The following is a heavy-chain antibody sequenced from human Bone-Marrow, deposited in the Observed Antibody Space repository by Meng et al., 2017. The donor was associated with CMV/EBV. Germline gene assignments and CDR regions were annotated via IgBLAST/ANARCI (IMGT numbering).Heavy chain of an antibody. Sequence: LSRTCAASGFTFSSYEMNWVRQAPGKGLEWVSYISSSGSTIYYADSVKGRFTISRDNAKNSLYLQMNSLRAEDTAVYYCAGSYDYDDVPHAFDIWGQGAMVTVSS. V-gene: IGHV3-48*03. D-gene: IGHD4-17*01. CDR3: AGSYDYDDVPHAFDI. CDR2: ISSSGSTI. CDR1: GFTFSSYE. J-gene: IGHJ3*02.